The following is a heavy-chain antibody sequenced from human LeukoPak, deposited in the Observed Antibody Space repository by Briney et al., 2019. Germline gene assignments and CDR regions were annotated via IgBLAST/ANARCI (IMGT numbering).Heavy chain of an antibody. V-gene: IGHV4-59*01. D-gene: IGHD3-22*01. Sequence: SETLSLTCTVSGGSISSYYWSWIRQPPGEGLEWIGYIYYSGSTNYNPSLKSRVTISVDTSKNQFSLKLSSVTATDTAVYYCARAAGYYYDSSGYYYYVYWGQGTLVTVSS. CDR3: ARAAGYYYDSSGYYYYVY. CDR2: IYYSGST. J-gene: IGHJ4*02. CDR1: GGSISSYY.